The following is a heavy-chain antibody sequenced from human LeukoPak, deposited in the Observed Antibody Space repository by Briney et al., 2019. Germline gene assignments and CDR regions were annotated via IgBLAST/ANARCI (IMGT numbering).Heavy chain of an antibody. CDR3: ARVPMITFGGVIPYYFDY. V-gene: IGHV4-39*07. D-gene: IGHD3-16*02. J-gene: IGHJ4*02. Sequence: SETLSLTCTVSGGSISSSSYYWGWIRQPPGKGLEWIGSIYYSGSTYYNPSHKSRVTISVDTSKNQFSLKLSSVTAADTAVYYCARVPMITFGGVIPYYFDYWGQGTLVTVSS. CDR1: GGSISSSSYY. CDR2: IYYSGST.